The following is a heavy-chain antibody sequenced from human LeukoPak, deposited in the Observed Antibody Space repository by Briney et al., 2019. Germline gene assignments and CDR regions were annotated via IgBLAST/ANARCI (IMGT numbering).Heavy chain of an antibody. V-gene: IGHV3-48*02. D-gene: IGHD2/OR15-2a*01. Sequence: GGSLRLSCTASGFICSDYAMSWARQAPGKGLEWVSYISVSGGVRSYADSVKGRFTISRDDARNSLYLQMNSLKDEDTAVYYCARDRGYFYDQLDYWGQGTLVTVSS. J-gene: IGHJ4*02. CDR2: ISVSGGVR. CDR1: GFICSDYA. CDR3: ARDRGYFYDQLDY.